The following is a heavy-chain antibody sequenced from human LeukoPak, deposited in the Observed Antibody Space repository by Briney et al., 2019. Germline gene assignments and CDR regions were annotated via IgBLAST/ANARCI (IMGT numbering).Heavy chain of an antibody. D-gene: IGHD6-13*01. CDR2: IYTSGTS. V-gene: IGHV4-61*09. J-gene: IGHJ4*02. Sequence: SETLSLTCTVSGGSISSGSYYWSWIRQPAAKELEWIRHIYTSGTSNYNPSLRGRVTISLDTSKNQFSLKLNSVTAADTAVYYCARALYWSSWTLVFDYWGQGTLVTVSS. CDR1: GGSISSGSYY. CDR3: ARALYWSSWTLVFDY.